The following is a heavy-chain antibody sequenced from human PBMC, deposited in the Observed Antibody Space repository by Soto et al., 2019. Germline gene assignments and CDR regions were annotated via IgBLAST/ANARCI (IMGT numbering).Heavy chain of an antibody. CDR1: EFSLSAGGVG. D-gene: IGHD3-16*02. J-gene: IGHJ3*01. Sequence: QITLKESDPTLVRPTQTLTLTCTFSEFSLSAGGVGVGWIRQPPGKALEWLAIIYWDDDRRYSPSLRSRLAITKDTSKNHVVLTMATMDPVDTGTYFCSHIMISYGGVIRKDAFDFWGQGTMVTVSS. CDR2: IYWDDDR. V-gene: IGHV2-5*02. CDR3: SHIMISYGGVIRKDAFDF.